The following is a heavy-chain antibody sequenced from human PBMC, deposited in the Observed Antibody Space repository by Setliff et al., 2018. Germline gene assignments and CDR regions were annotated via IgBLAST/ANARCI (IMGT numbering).Heavy chain of an antibody. CDR1: GGSFSDSY. Sequence: PSETLSLTCAVYGGSFSDSYWSWIRQSPGKGLEWIGEINHSGSTNYNPSLKTRVTISVDTSKNQFSLKLSSLTAADMAKYYCARGGHRGPDAFDSWGQGTRVTVSS. CDR3: ARGGHRGPDAFDS. CDR2: INHSGST. J-gene: IGHJ3*01. V-gene: IGHV4-34*01.